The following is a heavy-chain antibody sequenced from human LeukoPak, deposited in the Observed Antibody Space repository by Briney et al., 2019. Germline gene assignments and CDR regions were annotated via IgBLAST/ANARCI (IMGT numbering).Heavy chain of an antibody. D-gene: IGHD5-18*01. Sequence: SVNVSCKASGGTFSSYAISWVRQAPGQGLEWMGGIIPIFGTANYAQKFQGRVTITTDESTSTACMELSSLRSEDTAVYYCARGVRYSYANDYWGQGTLVTVSS. CDR2: IIPIFGTA. J-gene: IGHJ4*02. V-gene: IGHV1-69*05. CDR1: GGTFSSYA. CDR3: ARGVRYSYANDY.